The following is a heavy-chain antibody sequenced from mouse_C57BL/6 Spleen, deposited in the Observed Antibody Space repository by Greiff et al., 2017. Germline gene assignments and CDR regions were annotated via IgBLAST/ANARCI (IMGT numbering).Heavy chain of an antibody. CDR1: GYTFTSYW. CDR3: ARGRDSYYFDY. J-gene: IGHJ2*01. Sequence: VQLQQPGAELVKPGASVKLSCKASGYTFTSYWMQWVKQRPGQGLEWIGEIDPSDSYTNYNQKFKGKATLTVDTSSSTAYMQLSSLTSEDSAGYYCARGRDSYYFDYWGQGTTLTVSS. V-gene: IGHV1-50*01. D-gene: IGHD1-2*01. CDR2: IDPSDSYT.